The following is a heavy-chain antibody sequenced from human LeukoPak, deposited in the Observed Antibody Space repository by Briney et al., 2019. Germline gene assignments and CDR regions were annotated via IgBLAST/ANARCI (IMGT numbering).Heavy chain of an antibody. D-gene: IGHD6-19*01. Sequence: SGGSLRLSCAASGFTFSSYAMSWVRQAPGKGLEWVSSISSSSSYIYYADSVKGRFTISRDNAKNSLYLQMNSLRAEDTAVYYCARLDSSGWDLDYWGQGTLVTVSS. J-gene: IGHJ4*02. V-gene: IGHV3-21*01. CDR1: GFTFSSYA. CDR2: ISSSSSYI. CDR3: ARLDSSGWDLDY.